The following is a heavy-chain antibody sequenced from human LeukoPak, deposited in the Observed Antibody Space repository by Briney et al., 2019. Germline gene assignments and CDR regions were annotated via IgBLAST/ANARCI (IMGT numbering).Heavy chain of an antibody. CDR1: GGSISSYY. CDR2: IYYSGST. CDR3: AREWGSGWYGGDY. J-gene: IGHJ4*02. D-gene: IGHD6-19*01. V-gene: IGHV4-59*12. Sequence: PSETLSLTCTVSGGSISSYYWSWIRQHPGKGLEWIGYIYYSGSTYYNPSLKSRVTISVDTSKNQFSLKLSSVTAADTAVYYCAREWGSGWYGGDYWGQGTLVTVSS.